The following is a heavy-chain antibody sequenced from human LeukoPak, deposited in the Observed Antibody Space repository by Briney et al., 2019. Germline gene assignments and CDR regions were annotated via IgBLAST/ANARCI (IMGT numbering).Heavy chain of an antibody. D-gene: IGHD2-2*01. CDR1: GGSISSYY. Sequence: SETLSLTCTVSGGSISSYYWSWIRQPPGRGLEWIGYIYYSGSTNYNPSLKSRVTISVDTSKNQFSLKLSSVTAADTAVYYCAALPDCSSTSCYGFDPWGQGTLVTVSS. V-gene: IGHV4-59*08. CDR3: AALPDCSSTSCYGFDP. J-gene: IGHJ5*02. CDR2: IYYSGST.